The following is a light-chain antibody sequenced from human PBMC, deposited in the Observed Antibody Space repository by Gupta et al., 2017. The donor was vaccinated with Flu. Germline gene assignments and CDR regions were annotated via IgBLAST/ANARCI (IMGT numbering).Light chain of an antibody. CDR3: SSYTRKINWV. CDR1: SSDVGGYNH. CDR2: EVN. V-gene: IGLV2-14*01. J-gene: IGLJ3*02. Sequence: QSALTLPVFVPGFSGQSITISFTATSSDVGGYNHVSWYQQHPGKAPKLLIYEVNNRPLGVSNRFSGSKSANTASLTISGLQTEDEATYYCSSYTRKINWVFGGGTKLTVL.